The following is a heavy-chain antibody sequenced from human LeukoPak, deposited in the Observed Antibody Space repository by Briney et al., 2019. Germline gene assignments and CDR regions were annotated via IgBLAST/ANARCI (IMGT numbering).Heavy chain of an antibody. D-gene: IGHD6-19*01. J-gene: IGHJ4*02. V-gene: IGHV3-7*05. CDR3: AKSLGYSSGSYFDY. Sequence: GGSLRLSCAASGFTSTSYWMTWVRQAPGKGLHWVANINHDGTDKNYADSVKGRFTISRDNAKRSVFLQMNSLRAEDTAVYYCAKSLGYSSGSYFDYWGQGTLVTVSS. CDR1: GFTSTSYW. CDR2: INHDGTDK.